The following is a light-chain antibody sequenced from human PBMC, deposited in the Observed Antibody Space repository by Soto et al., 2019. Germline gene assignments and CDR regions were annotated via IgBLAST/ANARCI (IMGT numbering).Light chain of an antibody. J-gene: IGLJ2*01. CDR3: SSYTSSSSLDV. CDR1: SSDVGGYNY. V-gene: IGLV2-14*01. CDR2: DVT. Sequence: QSALTQPASVSGSPGQSVTISCTGTSSDVGGYNYVSWYQHHPGKAPKLMIYDVTNRPSGVSNRFSGSKSGNTASLTISGLQAEDEADNYCSSYTSSSSLDVFGGGTKLTVL.